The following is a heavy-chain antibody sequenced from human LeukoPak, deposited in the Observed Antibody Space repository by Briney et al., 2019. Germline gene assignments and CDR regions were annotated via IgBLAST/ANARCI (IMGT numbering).Heavy chain of an antibody. V-gene: IGHV3-21*01. J-gene: IGHJ3*02. Sequence: AGGSLRLSCAASAFSLNAYSMNWVRQAPGKGLEWVPSISSSSSYIYYADSVKGRFTISRDNAKNSLYLQMNSLRAEDTAVYYCARDRAICGGDCYSSEADAFDIWGQGTMVTVSS. CDR1: AFSLNAYS. D-gene: IGHD2-21*02. CDR3: ARDRAICGGDCYSSEADAFDI. CDR2: ISSSSSYI.